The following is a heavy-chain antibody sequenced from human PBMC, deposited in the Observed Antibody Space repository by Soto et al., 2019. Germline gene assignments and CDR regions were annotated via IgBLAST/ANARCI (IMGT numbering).Heavy chain of an antibody. Sequence: LSLTCTVSGGSISSGGYYWSWIRQHPWKGLDWIGYICCSGITCYNPSLKSRVGRSVDTSKDEFSLKLSAVTSADTAVYYXXRXRHYCSSTSCYNPALDYWGQGTMVTVSS. CDR2: ICCSGIT. CDR1: GGSISSGGYY. V-gene: IGHV4-31*03. D-gene: IGHD2-2*01. CDR3: XRXRHYCSSTSCYNPALDY. J-gene: IGHJ4*02.